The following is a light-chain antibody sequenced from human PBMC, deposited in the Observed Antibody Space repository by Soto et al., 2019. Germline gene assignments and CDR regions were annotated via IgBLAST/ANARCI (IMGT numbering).Light chain of an antibody. Sequence: EIAMTQAPATLSVSPGERVTLSGRASQSVSSRLAWYHQKPGQSPRLLIYGASTRATGIPARFSGSGSGTEFTLTISSLQSEDFGLYYCHQYNNFWTCGKGNKVDIK. CDR2: GAS. CDR3: HQYNNFWT. J-gene: IGKJ1*01. CDR1: QSVSSR. V-gene: IGKV3-15*01.